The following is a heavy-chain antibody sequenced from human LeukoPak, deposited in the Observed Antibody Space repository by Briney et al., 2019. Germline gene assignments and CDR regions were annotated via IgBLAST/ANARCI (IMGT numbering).Heavy chain of an antibody. D-gene: IGHD5-24*01. CDR3: ATLPWRDASTFRPNDY. V-gene: IGHV4-31*03. CDR1: GGSISGSSYY. CDR2: IYYRGTT. Sequence: PSETLSLTCTVSGGSISGSSYYWRWIRQHPGKGLEWIGYIYYRGTTYYNPSLKSRVILSVDTSKNQFSLKLSSVTAADTAVYYCATLPWRDASTFRPNDYWGQGTLVTVSS. J-gene: IGHJ4*02.